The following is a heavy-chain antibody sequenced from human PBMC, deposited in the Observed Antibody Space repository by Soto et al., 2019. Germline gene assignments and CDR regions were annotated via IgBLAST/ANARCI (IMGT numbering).Heavy chain of an antibody. CDR2: MNPLSEKSKT. D-gene: IGHD3-3*01. CDR3: ARGATADYDFWANPRGDWLDL. J-gene: IGHJ5*02. CDR1: GYTFTSHD. Sequence: QPQLEQSGAELKKPGASVRVSCKASGYTFTSHDIIWVRQAAGQGLEWMGWMNPLSEKSKTSYLPNFEDEIIMTRDSSLETAYLELSGLRSYETAIYYCARGATADYDFWANPRGDWLDLWGQGTLVIVSS. V-gene: IGHV1-8*01.